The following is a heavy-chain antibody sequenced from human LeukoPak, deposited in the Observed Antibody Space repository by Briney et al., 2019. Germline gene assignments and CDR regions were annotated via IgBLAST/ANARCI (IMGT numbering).Heavy chain of an antibody. J-gene: IGHJ4*02. CDR1: GGTFSSYA. CDR3: ARGVSRGYDSSLDY. D-gene: IGHD3-22*01. V-gene: IGHV1-69*13. Sequence: ASVKVSCKASGGTFSSYAISWVRQAPGQGLEWMGGIIPIFGTANYAQKFQGRVTITADESTSTAYMELSSLRSEDTAVYYCARGVSRGYDSSLDYWGQGTLVTVSS. CDR2: IIPIFGTA.